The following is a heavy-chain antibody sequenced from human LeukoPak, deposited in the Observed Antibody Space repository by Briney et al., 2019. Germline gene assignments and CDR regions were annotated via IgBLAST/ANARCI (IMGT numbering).Heavy chain of an antibody. J-gene: IGHJ4*02. CDR2: ISYDGRNK. Sequence: GGSLRLSCAASGFTFSSYSMNWVRQTPGKGLEWVAVISYDGRNKYYAESVKGRFTISRDNSKNTLYLQMNSLRAEDTAVYYCARGGTSGYSSSLHFWGGNYYFDYWGQGTLVTVSS. D-gene: IGHD6-13*01. V-gene: IGHV3-30*03. CDR1: GFTFSSYS. CDR3: ARGGTSGYSSSLHFWGGNYYFDY.